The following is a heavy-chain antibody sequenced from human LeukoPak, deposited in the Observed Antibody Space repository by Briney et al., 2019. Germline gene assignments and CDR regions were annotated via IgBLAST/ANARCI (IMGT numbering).Heavy chain of an antibody. CDR3: ARASFWESPINWFAP. V-gene: IGHV1-2*02. CDR2: INPNNGGS. D-gene: IGHD3-16*01. Sequence: GASVKVSCKASGYTFTGYYMHWVRQAPGQGLEWVGWINPNNGGSNYAQKFQGRVTMTRDRSISTAYMELRRLTSDDTAVYYCARASFWESPINWFAPWRQGTLVTVSS. CDR1: GYTFTGYY. J-gene: IGHJ5*02.